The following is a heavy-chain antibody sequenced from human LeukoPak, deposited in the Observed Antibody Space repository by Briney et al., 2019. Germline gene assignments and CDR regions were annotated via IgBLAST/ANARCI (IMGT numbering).Heavy chain of an antibody. Sequence: GGSLRLSCAASGFTFSSYWMSWVRQAPGKGLEWVSAISGSGGSTYYADSVKGRFTISRDNSKNTLYLQMNSLRAEDTAVYYCAKDLVIIHRNWFDPWGQGTLVTVSS. CDR3: AKDLVIIHRNWFDP. CDR2: ISGSGGST. J-gene: IGHJ5*02. CDR1: GFTFSSYW. V-gene: IGHV3-23*01. D-gene: IGHD3-3*01.